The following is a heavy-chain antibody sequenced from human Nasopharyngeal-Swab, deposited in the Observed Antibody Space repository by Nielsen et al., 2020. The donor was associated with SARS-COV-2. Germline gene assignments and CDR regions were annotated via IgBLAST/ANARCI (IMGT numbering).Heavy chain of an antibody. CDR3: AKDIADYYPLPGYFDY. V-gene: IGHV3-9*01. Sequence: GGSLRLSCAASGFTFDDYAMHWVRQAPGKGLEWVSGISWNSGSIGYADSVKGRFTISRDNAKNSLYLQMNSLGAEDTALYYCAKDIADYYPLPGYFDYWGQGTLVTVSS. J-gene: IGHJ4*02. CDR2: ISWNSGSI. CDR1: GFTFDDYA. D-gene: IGHD3-10*01.